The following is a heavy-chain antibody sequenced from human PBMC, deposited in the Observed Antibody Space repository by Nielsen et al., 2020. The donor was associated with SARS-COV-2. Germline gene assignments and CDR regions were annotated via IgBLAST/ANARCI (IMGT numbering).Heavy chain of an antibody. CDR1: GFTFSSYA. Sequence: GGSLRLSCAASGFTFSSYAMSWVRQAPGKGLEWVSAISGSGGSTYYADSVKGRFTISRDNSKNTLYLQMNSLRAEDTAVYYCARGGEKYYYVDVWGKGTTVTVSS. V-gene: IGHV3-23*01. CDR2: ISGSGGST. CDR3: ARGGEKYYYVDV. D-gene: IGHD3-10*01. J-gene: IGHJ6*03.